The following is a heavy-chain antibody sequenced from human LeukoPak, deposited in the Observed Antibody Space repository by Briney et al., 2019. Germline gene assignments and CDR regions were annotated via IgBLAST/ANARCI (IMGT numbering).Heavy chain of an antibody. CDR3: ARDPYYGSGSYEY. CDR2: IYYSGST. J-gene: IGHJ4*02. D-gene: IGHD3-10*01. Sequence: SETLSLTCTVSGGSISSYYWSWIRQPPGKGLEWIGYIYYSGSTNYNPSLKSRVTISVDTSKNQFSLKLSSVTAADTAVYYCARDPYYGSGSYEYWGQGTLVTVSS. CDR1: GGSISSYY. V-gene: IGHV4-59*01.